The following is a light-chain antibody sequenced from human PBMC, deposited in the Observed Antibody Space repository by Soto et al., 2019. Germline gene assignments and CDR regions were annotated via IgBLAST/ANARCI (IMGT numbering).Light chain of an antibody. CDR1: QSVRDTH. J-gene: IGKJ4*01. V-gene: IGKV3-20*01. CDR3: QQFSSYPLT. CDR2: DAS. Sequence: ETVLTQSPGTLSLSPGERATLSCRASQSVRDTHFAWYQQKPGQAPRLLIYDASSRATGIPDRFSGGGSGTDFTLTISRLEPEDFAVYYCQQFSSYPLTFGGGTKVDIK.